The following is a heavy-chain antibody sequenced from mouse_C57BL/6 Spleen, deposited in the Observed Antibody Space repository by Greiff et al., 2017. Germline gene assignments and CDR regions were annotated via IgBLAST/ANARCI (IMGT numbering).Heavy chain of an antibody. Sequence: QVQLQQPGAELVMPGASVTLSCKASGYTFTSYWMHWVKQRPGQGLEWIGEIDPSDSYTNYNQKFKGKSTLTVDKSSSTAYMQLSSLTSEDSAVYYCARGGDYYAMDYWGQGTSVTVSS. J-gene: IGHJ4*01. CDR2: IDPSDSYT. V-gene: IGHV1-69*01. CDR3: ARGGDYYAMDY. CDR1: GYTFTSYW.